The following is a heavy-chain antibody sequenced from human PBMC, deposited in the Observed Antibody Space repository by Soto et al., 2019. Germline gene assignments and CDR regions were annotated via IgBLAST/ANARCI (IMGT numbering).Heavy chain of an antibody. CDR3: AGDSGYLNWFDL. V-gene: IGHV3-48*02. Sequence: GGSLRLSCAAFGFTFSNYSMNWDRQAPGKGLEWVSYISSSSSTIYYADSVKVRFTISRYNPKNSLFLQMYSLRDEHTAVYYYAGDSGYLNWFDLWGQGTLVTVSS. CDR2: ISSSSSTI. CDR1: GFTFSNYS. J-gene: IGHJ5*02. D-gene: IGHD3-22*01.